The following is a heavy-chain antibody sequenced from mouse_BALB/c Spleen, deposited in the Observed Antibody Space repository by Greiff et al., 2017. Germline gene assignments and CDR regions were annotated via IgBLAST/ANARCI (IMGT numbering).Heavy chain of an antibody. J-gene: IGHJ4*01. D-gene: IGHD2-4*01. CDR2: INPSTGYS. Sequence: QVQLQQSGAELAKPGASVKMSCKASGYTFTNYWMHWVKQRPGQGLEWIGYINPSTGYSEYNQKFKDKATLTADKSSSTAYMQLSSLTSEDSAVYYCTRSGGLRRAMDYWGQGTSVTFSA. CDR3: TRSGGLRRAMDY. V-gene: IGHV1-7*01. CDR1: GYTFTNYW.